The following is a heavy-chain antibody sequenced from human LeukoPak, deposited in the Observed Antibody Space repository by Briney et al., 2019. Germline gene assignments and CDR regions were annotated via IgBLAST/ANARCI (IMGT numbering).Heavy chain of an antibody. CDR3: ASPHCSGGSCYDLPLDY. CDR2: IYHTGSI. Sequence: SETLSLTCAVSGYPISSSYIWGWIRQPPGKGLEWIGSIYHTGSIYYNPSLKSRVTVSVDRSKNQFSLRLNSVTAADTAVYYCASPHCSGGSCYDLPLDYWGQGALVTVSS. CDR1: GYPISSSYI. D-gene: IGHD2-15*01. V-gene: IGHV4-38-2*01. J-gene: IGHJ4*02.